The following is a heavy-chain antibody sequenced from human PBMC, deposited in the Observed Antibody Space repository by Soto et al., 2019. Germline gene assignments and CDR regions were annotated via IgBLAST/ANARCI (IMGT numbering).Heavy chain of an antibody. J-gene: IGHJ5*02. CDR2: IYYSVST. CDR1: GGSIRSGDYY. CDR3: ARGPNYYNSARGWFDP. D-gene: IGHD3-10*01. V-gene: IGHV4-30-4*01. Sequence: PSETLSLTCTFSGGSIRSGDYYWSWIRQPPGKGLEWIGYIYYSVSTYYNPSLKSRVTISVDTSKNQFSLKLSSVTAADTAVYYCARGPNYYNSARGWFDPWGQGTLVTVSS.